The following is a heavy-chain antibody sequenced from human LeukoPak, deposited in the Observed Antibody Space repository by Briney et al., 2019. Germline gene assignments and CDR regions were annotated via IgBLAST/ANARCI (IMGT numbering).Heavy chain of an antibody. Sequence: PGGSLRLSCAASGFTFSSYAMSWVRQAPGKGLEWVSGISGSAGRTYYADSVKGRFTISRDNSKNTLYVQMNSLRAEDTAVYYCAKDRLRSSTSCYELLDYWGQGTLVTVSS. V-gene: IGHV3-23*01. CDR2: ISGSAGRT. CDR3: AKDRLRSSTSCYELLDY. CDR1: GFTFSSYA. D-gene: IGHD2-2*01. J-gene: IGHJ4*02.